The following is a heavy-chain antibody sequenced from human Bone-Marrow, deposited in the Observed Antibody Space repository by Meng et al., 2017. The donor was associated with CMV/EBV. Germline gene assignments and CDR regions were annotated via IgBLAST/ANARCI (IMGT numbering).Heavy chain of an antibody. V-gene: IGHV3-74*01. J-gene: IGHJ4*02. D-gene: IGHD1-26*01. CDR2: INSDGSST. CDR3: ARGWLGIGH. Sequence: GESLKISCAASGFTFSSYWMHWVRQAPGKGLVWVSRINSDGSSTSYADSVKGRFTISRDNAKNTLYLQTNSLRAEDTAVYYCARGWLGIGHWGQGTLVTVYS. CDR1: GFTFSSYW.